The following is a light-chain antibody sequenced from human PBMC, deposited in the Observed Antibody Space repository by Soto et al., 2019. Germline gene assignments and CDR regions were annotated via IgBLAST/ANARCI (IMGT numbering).Light chain of an antibody. CDR3: SSYTSSSNVV. J-gene: IGLJ2*01. CDR2: DVS. Sequence: QPVLTQPASVSGSPGQSITISCTGTSSDVAGYDYVSWYQQHPGKAPKVMIYDVSNRPSGVSNRFSGSKSGNTASLTISGLQAEDEADYYCSSYTSSSNVVFGGGTKLTVL. CDR1: SSDVAGYDY. V-gene: IGLV2-14*01.